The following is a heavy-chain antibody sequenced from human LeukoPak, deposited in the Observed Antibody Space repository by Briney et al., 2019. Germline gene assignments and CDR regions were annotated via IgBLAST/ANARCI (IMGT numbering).Heavy chain of an antibody. CDR2: ISYDGSNK. Sequence: GRSLRLSCAASGFTFSSYAMHWVRQAPGKGLEWVAVISYDGSNKYYADSVKGRFAISRDNSKNMLYLQMNSLRAEDTAVYYCARGARSSYYYGSGSYYNGNDYWGQGTLVTVSS. V-gene: IGHV3-30*09. CDR1: GFTFSSYA. D-gene: IGHD3-10*01. CDR3: ARGARSSYYYGSGSYYNGNDY. J-gene: IGHJ4*02.